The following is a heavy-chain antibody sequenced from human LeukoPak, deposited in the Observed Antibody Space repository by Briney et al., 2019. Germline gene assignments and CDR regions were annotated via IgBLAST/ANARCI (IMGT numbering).Heavy chain of an antibody. CDR3: AREIYCSASSCTGGVFDI. J-gene: IGHJ3*02. V-gene: IGHV3-53*01. CDR1: GFTVSSNY. Sequence: GGSLRLSCAASGFTVSSNYMSWVRQAPGKGLEWVSVIYSGGSTYYADSVKGRFTISRDNSKNTLYLQMNSLTVEDTAVYYCAREIYCSASSCTGGVFDIWGQGTMVTVSS. D-gene: IGHD2-15*01. CDR2: IYSGGST.